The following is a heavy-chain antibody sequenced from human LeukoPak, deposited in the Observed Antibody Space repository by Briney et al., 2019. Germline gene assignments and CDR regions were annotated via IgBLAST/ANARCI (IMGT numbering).Heavy chain of an antibody. V-gene: IGHV3-30*18. J-gene: IGHJ4*02. CDR1: GFTFSSYG. D-gene: IGHD1-7*01. CDR2: ISYDGDNK. CDR3: AKGTEAYNWNYGLFY. Sequence: GGSLRLSCAASGFTFSSYGMHWVRQAPGKGLEWVAVISYDGDNKYYADSAKGRFTISRDNSKNTLYLQMNSLRAEDTAVYYCAKGTEAYNWNYGLFYWGQGTLVTVSS.